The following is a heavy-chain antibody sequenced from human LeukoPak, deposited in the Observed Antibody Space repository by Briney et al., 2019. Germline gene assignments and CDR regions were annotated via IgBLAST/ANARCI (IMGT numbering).Heavy chain of an antibody. J-gene: IGHJ2*01. CDR3: TTGHSSSWYHYGYFDL. Sequence: ASVKVSCKASGGTFSGYAIIWVRQAPGQGLEWMGWISAYNGNTNYAQKLQGRVTMTTDTSTSTAYMELRSLRSDDTAVYYCTTGHSSSWYHYGYFDLWGRGTLVTVSS. V-gene: IGHV1-18*01. CDR2: ISAYNGNT. CDR1: GGTFSGYA. D-gene: IGHD6-13*01.